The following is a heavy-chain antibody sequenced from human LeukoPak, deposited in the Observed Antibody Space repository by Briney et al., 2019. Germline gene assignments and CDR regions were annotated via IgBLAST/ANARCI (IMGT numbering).Heavy chain of an antibody. J-gene: IGHJ4*02. D-gene: IGHD4-17*01. CDR1: GFTFSICS. CDR3: AGEGNSVTSTPY. Sequence: GGSLRLSCAASGFTFSICSTNWVRQAPGKGLELVSSISSSSSYIYYADSVKGRFTISRDNAKNSLYLQMNSLRAEDTAVYYCAGEGNSVTSTPYWGQGTLVTVSS. CDR2: ISSSSSYI. V-gene: IGHV3-21*01.